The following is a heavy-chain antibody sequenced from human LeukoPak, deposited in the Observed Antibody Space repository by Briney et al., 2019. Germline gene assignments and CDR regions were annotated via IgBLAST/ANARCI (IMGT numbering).Heavy chain of an antibody. J-gene: IGHJ4*02. CDR2: INPSGGST. CDR1: GYTFTSYY. D-gene: IGHD1-26*01. Sequence: ASVKVSCKASGYTFTSYYMHWVRQAPGQGLEWMGIINPSGGSTSYAQKFQGRVTMTRDTSKSTVYMELSSLRSEDTAVYYCAGASGSYGEGFDYWGQGTLVTVSS. V-gene: IGHV1-46*03. CDR3: AGASGSYGEGFDY.